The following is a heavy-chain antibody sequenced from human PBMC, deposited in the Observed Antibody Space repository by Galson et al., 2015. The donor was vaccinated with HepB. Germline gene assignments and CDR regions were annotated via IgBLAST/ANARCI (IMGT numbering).Heavy chain of an antibody. J-gene: IGHJ4*02. CDR1: GFTVNRYW. CDR3: ARAPGGGGYDLDY. CDR2: INSDGSGT. V-gene: IGHV3-74*01. Sequence: SLRLSCAVSGFTVNRYWMHWVRQAPGKGLVWVARINSDGSGTAYADFVRGRFTISRDNAGKRLYLQMNGLKVEDTAVYYCARAPGGGGYDLDYWGPGTQVSVSS. D-gene: IGHD5-12*01.